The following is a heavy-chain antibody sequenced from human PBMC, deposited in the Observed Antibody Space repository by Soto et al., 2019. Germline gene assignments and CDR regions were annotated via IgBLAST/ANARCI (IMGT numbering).Heavy chain of an antibody. J-gene: IGHJ4*02. V-gene: IGHV4-39*01. CDR1: GESISSSSYY. CDR3: VRQRTTVVTQAYFDH. Sequence: KTSETLSLTCIVSGESISSSSYYWGWIRQPPGKGLEWIGSIHYSGRTYYNPSFKSRVTISIDTSKNQFSLKLSSVTATDTAVYYCVRQRTTVVTQAYFDHWGQGALVTVSS. CDR2: IHYSGRT. D-gene: IGHD2-21*02.